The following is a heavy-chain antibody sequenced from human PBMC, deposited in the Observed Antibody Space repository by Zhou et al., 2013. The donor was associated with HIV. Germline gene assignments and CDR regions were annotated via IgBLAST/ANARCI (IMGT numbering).Heavy chain of an antibody. CDR1: GYTFSNYY. J-gene: IGHJ6*03. D-gene: IGHD2-2*01. CDR3: ARDVIRIAPGATYYYYYMDL. CDR2: INPISRGT. Sequence: QVQLVQSGAEVKKPGASVSVSCKAFGYTFSNYYMHWVRQAPGQGLEWMGMINPISRGTVYAQKFQGRVTMTGDTSTTTVYMELSSLRSEDTAVYYCARDVIRIAPGATYYYYYMDLWGKGTTVTVSS. V-gene: IGHV1-46*01.